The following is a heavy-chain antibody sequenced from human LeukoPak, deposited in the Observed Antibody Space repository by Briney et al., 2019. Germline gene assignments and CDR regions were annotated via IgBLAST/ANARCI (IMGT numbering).Heavy chain of an antibody. D-gene: IGHD1-26*01. Sequence: PSETLSPTCTVSGASISNFYWYWIRQSPGKGLESIGHIRYGGRTNYNPSLESRLTISLDTSKNQVSLTLSSVTAADTAVYFCARRVVGTGWGQENWLDPWGQGTLVTVSS. V-gene: IGHV4-59*01. CDR1: GASISNFY. J-gene: IGHJ5*02. CDR2: IRYGGRT. CDR3: ARRVVGTGWGQENWLDP.